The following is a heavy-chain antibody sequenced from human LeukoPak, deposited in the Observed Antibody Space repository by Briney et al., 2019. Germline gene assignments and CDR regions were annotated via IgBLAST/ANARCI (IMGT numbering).Heavy chain of an antibody. J-gene: IGHJ3*02. CDR3: ARHLGGSGSTDAFDI. CDR2: IYYGGKT. V-gene: IGHV4-39*01. CDR1: GYSISSTIYY. Sequence: SETLSPTCAVSGYSISSTIYYCAWIRQPPGKGLEWIGSIYYGGKTYYNPSLKSRVTTSVDTSKNQFSLKLSSVTAADTAVYYCARHLGGSGSTDAFDIWGQGTVVTVSS. D-gene: IGHD3-3*01.